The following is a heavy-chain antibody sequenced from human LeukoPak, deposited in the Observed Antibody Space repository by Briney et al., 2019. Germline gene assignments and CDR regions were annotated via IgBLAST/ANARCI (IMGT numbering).Heavy chain of an antibody. J-gene: IGHJ6*03. V-gene: IGHV5-51*01. Sequence: GESLKISCKGSGYHFTKSWIGWVRQMPGKGLEWMVIIYPGDSDTRYSPSFQGQVTISADKSISTAYLQWSSLKASDTAIYYCARQALSYYYGSGRVIYYYYYYMDVWGKGTAVTVSS. D-gene: IGHD3-10*01. CDR2: IYPGDSDT. CDR1: GYHFTKSW. CDR3: ARQALSYYYGSGRVIYYYYYYMDV.